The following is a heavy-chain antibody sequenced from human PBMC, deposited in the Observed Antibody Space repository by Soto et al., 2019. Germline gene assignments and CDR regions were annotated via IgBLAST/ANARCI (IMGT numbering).Heavy chain of an antibody. D-gene: IGHD3-22*01. CDR1: GGSFSGYY. V-gene: IGHV4-34*01. CDR2: INHSGST. CDR3: ASLGGVNYYDSSGYYYDVDY. Sequence: ASETLSLTCAVYGGSFSGYYWSWIRQPPGKGLEWIGEINHSGSTNYNPSLKSRVTISVDTSKNQFSLKLSSVTAADTAVYYCASLGGVNYYDSSGYYYDVDYWGQGTLVTVSS. J-gene: IGHJ4*02.